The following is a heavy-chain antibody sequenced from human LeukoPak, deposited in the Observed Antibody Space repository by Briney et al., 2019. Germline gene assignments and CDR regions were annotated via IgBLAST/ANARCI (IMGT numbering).Heavy chain of an antibody. CDR1: GGSISSYY. V-gene: IGHV4-59*01. Sequence: PSETLSLTCTVSGGSISSYYWSWIRQPPGKGLEWIGYVYYSGSTNYNPSLKSRVTISVDTSKNQFSLKLSSVTAADTAVYYCARALGGPDASDIWGQGTMVTVSS. J-gene: IGHJ3*02. CDR3: ARALGGPDASDI. CDR2: VYYSGST. D-gene: IGHD3-10*01.